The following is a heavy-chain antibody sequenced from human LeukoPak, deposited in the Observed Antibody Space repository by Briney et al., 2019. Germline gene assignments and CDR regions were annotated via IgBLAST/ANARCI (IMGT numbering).Heavy chain of an antibody. CDR1: GGSISSSSYY. V-gene: IGHV4-39*07. J-gene: IGHJ5*02. CDR3: AKDKWLDGDYGVFIISRWFDP. Sequence: PSETLSLTCTVSGGSISSSSYYWGWIRQPPGKGLEWIGSIYYSGSTNYNPSLKSRVTISVETSKNQFSRKLSSVTAADTAVYYCAKDKWLDGDYGVFIISRWFDPWGQGTLVTVSS. CDR2: IYYSGST. D-gene: IGHD4-17*01.